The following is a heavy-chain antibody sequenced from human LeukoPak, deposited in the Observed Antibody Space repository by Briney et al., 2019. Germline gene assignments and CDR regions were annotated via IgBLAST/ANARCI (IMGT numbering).Heavy chain of an antibody. CDR3: ARRTLYGDYLDY. Sequence: SETLSLTCTVSGGSISSGDYYWSWIRQPPGKGLEWIGYIYYSGSTYYNPSLKSRVTISVDTSKNQFSLKLNSVTAADTAVYYRARRTLYGDYLDYWGQGTLLTVSS. J-gene: IGHJ4*02. CDR1: GGSISSGDYY. V-gene: IGHV4-30-4*01. D-gene: IGHD4-17*01. CDR2: IYYSGST.